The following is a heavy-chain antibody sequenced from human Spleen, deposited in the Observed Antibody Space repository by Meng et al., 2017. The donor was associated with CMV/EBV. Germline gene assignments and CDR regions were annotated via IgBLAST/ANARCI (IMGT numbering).Heavy chain of an antibody. CDR3: AKGKSTVAGREYYFDY. V-gene: IGHV3-21*01. Sequence: GESLKISCAASGFTFSSCSMNWVRQAPGKGLEWVSSISSSSSYIYYADSVKGRFTISRDNAKNSLYLQMNSLRAEDTAVYYCAKGKSTVAGREYYFDYWGQGTLVTVSS. CDR2: ISSSSSYI. J-gene: IGHJ4*02. D-gene: IGHD6-19*01. CDR1: GFTFSSCS.